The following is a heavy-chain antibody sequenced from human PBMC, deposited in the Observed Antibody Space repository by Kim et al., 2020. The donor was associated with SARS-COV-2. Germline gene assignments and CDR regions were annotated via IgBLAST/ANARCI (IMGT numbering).Heavy chain of an antibody. Sequence: LSLTCAASGFTFSSYWMHWVRQAPGKGLVWVSRINSDGSSTSYADSVKGRFTISRDNAKNTLYLQMNSLRAEDTAVYYCARVNDAFDIWGQGTMVTVSS. CDR1: GFTFSSYW. CDR3: ARVNDAFDI. J-gene: IGHJ3*02. V-gene: IGHV3-74*01. CDR2: INSDGSST.